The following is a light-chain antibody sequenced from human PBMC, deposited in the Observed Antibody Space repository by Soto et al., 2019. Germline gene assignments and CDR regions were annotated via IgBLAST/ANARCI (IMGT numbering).Light chain of an antibody. V-gene: IGKV1D-13*01. CDR2: ESS. J-gene: IGKJ5*01. CDR3: QQYNNWPPIT. CDR1: QGISTL. Sequence: AIQLTQSPSSLSASVGDRVTITCRASQGISTLLAWYQQKPGKAPKVLIYESSLLQSGVPSRFSGSGSGTEFTLTIGSLQSEDFAVYYCQQYNNWPPITFGQGTRLEIK.